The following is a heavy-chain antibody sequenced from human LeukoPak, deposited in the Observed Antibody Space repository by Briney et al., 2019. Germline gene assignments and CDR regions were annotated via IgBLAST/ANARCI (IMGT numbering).Heavy chain of an antibody. CDR1: GFTFSSYW. J-gene: IGHJ4*02. Sequence: GGSLRLSCAVSGFTFSSYWMSWVRQAAGKGLEWVANIKKDGSEKYYSDSVKGRFTISRDNAKTSLYLQMNSLRAEDTAVYYCARQLSGVTGYTYGRGIDYWGQGTLVTVSS. CDR3: ARQLSGVTGYTYGRGIDY. D-gene: IGHD5-18*01. V-gene: IGHV3-7*01. CDR2: IKKDGSEK.